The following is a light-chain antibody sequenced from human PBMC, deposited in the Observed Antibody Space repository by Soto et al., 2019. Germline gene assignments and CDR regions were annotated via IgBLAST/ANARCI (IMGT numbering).Light chain of an antibody. V-gene: IGKV3-20*01. CDR3: QQYGSSPLT. CDR1: QSVSSY. J-gene: IGKJ4*01. CDR2: GAS. Sequence: EIVMTQSPATLSVSPGERATLSCRASQSVSSYLAWYQQKPGRAPRLLIYGASSRATGIPDRFSGSGSGTDFSLTISRLEPEDFAVYYCQQYGSSPLTFGGGTKVDIK.